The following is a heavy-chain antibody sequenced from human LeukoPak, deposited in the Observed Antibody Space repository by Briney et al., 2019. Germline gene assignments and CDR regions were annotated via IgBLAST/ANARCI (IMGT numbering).Heavy chain of an antibody. J-gene: IGHJ4*02. V-gene: IGHV3-23*01. CDR3: AKDKDDYYGSGFGEVFDY. D-gene: IGHD3-10*01. CDR1: GFTFSSYA. Sequence: GGSLRLSCAASGFTFSSYAMSWVRQAPGKGLEWVSAISGSGGSTYYADSVKGRFTLSRDNSKNTLYLQMNTLRAPGPAVYYCAKDKDDYYGSGFGEVFDYWGQGTLVTVSS. CDR2: ISGSGGST.